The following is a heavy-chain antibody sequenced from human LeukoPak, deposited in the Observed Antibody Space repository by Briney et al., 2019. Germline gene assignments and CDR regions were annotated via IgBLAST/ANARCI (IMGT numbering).Heavy chain of an antibody. CDR2: IYYSGST. J-gene: IGHJ4*02. CDR3: ARVPAISSSGYYYFDY. V-gene: IGHV4-39*01. D-gene: IGHD3-22*01. Sequence: PSETLSLTCTVSGGSISSSSYYWGWIRQPPGKGLEWIGSIYYSGSTYYNPSLKSRVTISVDTSKNQFSLKLSSVTAADTAVYYCARVPAISSSGYYYFDYWGQGTLVTVSS. CDR1: GGSISSSSYY.